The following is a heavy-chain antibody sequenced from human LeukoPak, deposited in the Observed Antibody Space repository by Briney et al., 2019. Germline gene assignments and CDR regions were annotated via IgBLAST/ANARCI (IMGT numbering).Heavy chain of an antibody. CDR1: GDTLTELS. Sequence: ASVNVSCKVSGDTLTELSMHWVRQAPGKGLEWMGGFDPEDGETIYAQKFQGRVTMTEDTSTDTAYMELSSLRSEDTAVYYCATARLYSSSSKVPDYWGQGTLVTVSS. V-gene: IGHV1-24*01. CDR3: ATARLYSSSSKVPDY. D-gene: IGHD6-13*01. CDR2: FDPEDGET. J-gene: IGHJ4*02.